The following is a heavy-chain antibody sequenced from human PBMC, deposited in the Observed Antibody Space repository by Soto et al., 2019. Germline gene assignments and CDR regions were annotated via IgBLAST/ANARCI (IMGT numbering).Heavy chain of an antibody. V-gene: IGHV3-30-3*01. Sequence: QAQLVESGGGVVQPGRSLRLSCAGSGFTFSSYAMHWVRQAPGKGLEWVAVIFHDGSDEYYADSVKGRLTVSRDNSKNALNLHLTSLKPEDTAVYYCVTAYTYGPDAFDIWGQGTMVTVTT. CDR1: GFTFSSYA. J-gene: IGHJ3*02. CDR2: IFHDGSDE. CDR3: VTAYTYGPDAFDI. D-gene: IGHD5-18*01.